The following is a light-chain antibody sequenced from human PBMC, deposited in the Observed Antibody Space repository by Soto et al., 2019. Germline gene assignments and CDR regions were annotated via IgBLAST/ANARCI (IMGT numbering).Light chain of an antibody. Sequence: EIVLTQCPATLSLSPGERATLSCRASQSVSSYLAWYQQKPGQAPRLLIYDASNRATGIPARFSGSGSGTDFTLTISSLEPEDFAVYYCQQRRNWPRTFGQGTKVDIK. CDR1: QSVSSY. CDR3: QQRRNWPRT. CDR2: DAS. V-gene: IGKV3-11*01. J-gene: IGKJ1*01.